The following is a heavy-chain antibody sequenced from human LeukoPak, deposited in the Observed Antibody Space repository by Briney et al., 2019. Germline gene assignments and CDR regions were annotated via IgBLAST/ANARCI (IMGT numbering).Heavy chain of an antibody. CDR2: IWYDGSNK. D-gene: IGHD3-9*01. Sequence: GRSLRLSCAASGFTFSSYGMHWVRQAPGKGLEWVAVIWYDGSNKYYGDSVKGRFTISRDNSKNTLYLQMNSLRAEDTAVYYCARGSEGLRYSDWLTYDYGMDVWGQGTTVTVSS. J-gene: IGHJ6*02. CDR1: GFTFSSYG. CDR3: ARGSEGLRYSDWLTYDYGMDV. V-gene: IGHV3-33*01.